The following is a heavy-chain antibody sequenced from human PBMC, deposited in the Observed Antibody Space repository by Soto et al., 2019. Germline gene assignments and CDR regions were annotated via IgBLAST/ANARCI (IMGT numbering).Heavy chain of an antibody. Sequence: SETLSLTCTVSGGSISSGGYYWSWIRQHPGKGLEWIGYIYYSGSTYYNPSLKSRVTISVDTSKNQFSLKLSSVTAADTAVYYCAREMTTVSSFDYWGHGTLVTVS. CDR2: IYYSGST. CDR3: AREMTTVSSFDY. V-gene: IGHV4-31*03. CDR1: GGSISSGGYY. D-gene: IGHD4-4*01. J-gene: IGHJ4*01.